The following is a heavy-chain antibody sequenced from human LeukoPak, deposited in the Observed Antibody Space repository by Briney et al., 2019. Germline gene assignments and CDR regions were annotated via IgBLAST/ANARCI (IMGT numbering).Heavy chain of an antibody. CDR3: ARGDYYYASGSYET. J-gene: IGHJ4*02. CDR1: GGSISSGGYS. V-gene: IGHV4-30-4*07. CDR2: IHYSGST. Sequence: PSQTLSLTCAVSGGSISSGGYSWSWIRQPPGKGLDWIGYIHYSGSTYYNPSLKSRVSISVDTSKNQFSLNLSSVTAADTAVYYCARGDYYYASGSYETWGQGTLVTVSS. D-gene: IGHD3-10*01.